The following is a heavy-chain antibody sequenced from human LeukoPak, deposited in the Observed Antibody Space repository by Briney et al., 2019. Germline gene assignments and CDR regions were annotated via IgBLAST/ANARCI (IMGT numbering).Heavy chain of an antibody. CDR2: IWYDGSNQ. Sequence: GGSLRLSCAVFGFTFTSYGMHWVRQAPGKGLEWVAVIWYDGSNQYYADSVKGRFTISRDNPKNTVYLQMNSLRVEDTAVYYCARASSGWWAVDYWGQGTLVTVSS. CDR1: GFTFTSYG. D-gene: IGHD6-19*01. J-gene: IGHJ4*02. V-gene: IGHV3-33*01. CDR3: ARASSGWWAVDY.